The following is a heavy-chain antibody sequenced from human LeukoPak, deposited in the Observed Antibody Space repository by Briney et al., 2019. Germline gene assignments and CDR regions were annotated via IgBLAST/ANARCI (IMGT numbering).Heavy chain of an antibody. D-gene: IGHD6-13*01. CDR1: GGSISSSSYF. J-gene: IGHJ4*02. CDR3: ARGHSSSWSSFDY. CDR2: IYYSGST. V-gene: IGHV4-39*07. Sequence: SETLSLTCTVSGGSISSSSYFWGWIRQPPGKGLEWIGSIYYSGSTYYNPSLKSRVTISVDTSKNLFSLKVSSVTAADAAVYYCARGHSSSWSSFDYWGQGTLVTVSS.